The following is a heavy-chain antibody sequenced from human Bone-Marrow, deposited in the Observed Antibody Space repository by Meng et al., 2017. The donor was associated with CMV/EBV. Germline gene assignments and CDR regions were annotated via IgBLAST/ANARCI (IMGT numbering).Heavy chain of an antibody. CDR2: MNPNSGNT. CDR3: ARELGWEFDDY. Sequence: ASVKVSCKASGYTFTSYYMHWVRQATGQGLEWMGWMNPNSGNTGYAQKFQGRVTMTRNTSISTAYMELSSLRSEDTAVYYCARELGWEFDDYWGQGTLVTVSS. CDR1: GYTFTSYY. J-gene: IGHJ4*02. V-gene: IGHV1-8*02. D-gene: IGHD3-10*01.